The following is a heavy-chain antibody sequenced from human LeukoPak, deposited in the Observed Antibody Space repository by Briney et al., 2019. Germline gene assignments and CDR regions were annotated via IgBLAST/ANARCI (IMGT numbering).Heavy chain of an antibody. CDR3: AREESDEYSSSHWFDP. D-gene: IGHD6-6*01. V-gene: IGHV1-18*01. CDR2: ISAYNGNT. J-gene: IGHJ5*02. CDR1: GYTFTSYG. Sequence: ASVKVSCKASGYTFTSYGISWVRQAPGQGLEWMGWISAYNGNTNYAQKFQGRVTMTRDTSISTAYMELSRLRSDDTAVYYCAREESDEYSSSHWFDPWGQGTLVTVSS.